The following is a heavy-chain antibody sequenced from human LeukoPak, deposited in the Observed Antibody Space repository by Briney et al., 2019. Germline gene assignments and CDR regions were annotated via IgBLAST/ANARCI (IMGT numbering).Heavy chain of an antibody. J-gene: IGHJ5*02. CDR1: GYTFTSYY. D-gene: IGHD2-2*01. Sequence: VASVTVSCKASGYTFTSYYMHWVRQAPGQGLEWMGIINPSGGSTSYAQKFQGRVTMTRDTSTSTVYMELSSLRSEDTAVYYCARDGYVRYCSSTSCRGNWFDPWGQGTLVTASS. V-gene: IGHV1-46*01. CDR3: ARDGYVRYCSSTSCRGNWFDP. CDR2: INPSGGST.